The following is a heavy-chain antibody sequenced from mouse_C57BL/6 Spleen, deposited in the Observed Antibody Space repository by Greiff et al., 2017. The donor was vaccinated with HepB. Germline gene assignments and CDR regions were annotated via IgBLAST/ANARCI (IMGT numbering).Heavy chain of an antibody. Sequence: EVQLVESGPGLVKPSQSLSLTCSVTGYSITSGYYWNWLRQFPGNKLEWMGYISYDGSNNYNPSLKNRISITRDTSKNQFFLKLNSVTTEDTATYYCAREELTVAWFAYWGQGTLVTVSA. V-gene: IGHV3-6*01. CDR1: GYSITSGYY. D-gene: IGHD4-1*01. J-gene: IGHJ3*01. CDR2: ISYDGSN. CDR3: AREELTVAWFAY.